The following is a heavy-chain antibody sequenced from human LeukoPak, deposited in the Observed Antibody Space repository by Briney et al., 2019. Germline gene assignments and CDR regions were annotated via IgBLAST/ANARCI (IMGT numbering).Heavy chain of an antibody. CDR1: GGPISSGGYY. CDR3: ARGLRFEYCSGGSCYPGPLYDY. J-gene: IGHJ4*02. Sequence: SETLSLTCTVSGGPISSGGYYWSWIRQHPGKGLEWIGYIYYSGSTYYNPSLKSRVTISVDTSKNQFSLKLSSVTAADTAVYYCARGLRFEYCSGGSCYPGPLYDYWGQGTLVTVSS. D-gene: IGHD2-15*01. V-gene: IGHV4-31*03. CDR2: IYYSGST.